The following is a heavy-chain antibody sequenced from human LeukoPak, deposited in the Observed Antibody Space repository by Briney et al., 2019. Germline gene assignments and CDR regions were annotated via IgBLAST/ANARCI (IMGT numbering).Heavy chain of an antibody. CDR3: ARSIVVVVAALNWFDP. CDR2: IIPIFGTA. J-gene: IGHJ5*02. Sequence: GSSVKVSCKASGGTFSSYAISWVRQAPGQGLEWMGRIIPIFGTANYAQKFQGRVTITTDESTSTAYMELSSLRSEDTAVYYCARSIVVVVAALNWFDPLGQGTLVTVSS. CDR1: GGTFSSYA. V-gene: IGHV1-69*05. D-gene: IGHD2-15*01.